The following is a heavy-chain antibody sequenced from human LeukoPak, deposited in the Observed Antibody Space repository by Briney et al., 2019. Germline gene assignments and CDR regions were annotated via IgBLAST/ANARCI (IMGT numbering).Heavy chain of an antibody. CDR1: GYTFTGYY. D-gene: IGHD4-17*01. V-gene: IGHV1-2*06. J-gene: IGHJ4*02. CDR3: ARAIDYVPYYFDY. CDR2: INPNSGGT. Sequence: ASVKVSCKASGYTFTGYYMHWVLQAPGQGLEWMGRINPNSGGTNYAQKFQGRVTMTRDTSISTAYMELSRLRSDDTAVYYCARAIDYVPYYFDYWGQGTLVTVSS.